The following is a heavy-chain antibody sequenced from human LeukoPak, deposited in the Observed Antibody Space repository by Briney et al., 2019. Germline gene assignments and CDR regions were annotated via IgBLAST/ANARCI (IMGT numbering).Heavy chain of an antibody. CDR3: ARAMVRGVIP. D-gene: IGHD3-10*01. Sequence: PGGSLRLSCAVSGFTFSDYYMSWVRQAPGKGLEWVSYISSSSDTIYYADSVKGRFTISRDNAKNSLYLQMNSLRDEDTAVYYCARAMVRGVIPWGQGSLVTVSS. J-gene: IGHJ5*02. V-gene: IGHV3-11*04. CDR2: ISSSSDTI. CDR1: GFTFSDYY.